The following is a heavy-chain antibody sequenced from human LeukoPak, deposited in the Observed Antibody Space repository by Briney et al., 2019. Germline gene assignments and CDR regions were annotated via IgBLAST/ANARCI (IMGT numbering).Heavy chain of an antibody. D-gene: IGHD6-19*01. Sequence: EGSLRLSCAASGFTFTSSALHCDRHAPGHGLEWLAVISYDGRNKYYADSVTGRFTISRDNSKNTLYLQMNSLRAEDTAVYYCAGGAGINYYYGMDVWGKGTTVTVSS. J-gene: IGHJ6*04. CDR2: ISYDGRNK. CDR1: GFTFTSSA. CDR3: AGGAGINYYYGMDV. V-gene: IGHV3-30*04.